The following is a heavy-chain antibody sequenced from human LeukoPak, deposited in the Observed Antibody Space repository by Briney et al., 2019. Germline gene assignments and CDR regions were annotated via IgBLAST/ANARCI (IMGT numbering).Heavy chain of an antibody. CDR2: IDPSDSYT. CDR1: GYKFTSYW. V-gene: IGHV5-10-1*01. J-gene: IGHJ4*02. Sequence: GESLKISCKGSGYKFTSYWINWVRQMPGKGLEWMGRIDPSDSYTMYSPSFQGHVTISADKSISTAYLQWSSLKASDSAMYYCARGLGYSYGWNYWGQGALVTVSS. D-gene: IGHD5-18*01. CDR3: ARGLGYSYGWNY.